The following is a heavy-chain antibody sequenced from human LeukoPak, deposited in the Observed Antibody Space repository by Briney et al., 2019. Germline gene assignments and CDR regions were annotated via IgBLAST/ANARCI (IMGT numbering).Heavy chain of an antibody. V-gene: IGHV3-30*03. CDR1: GFTFSSYG. CDR2: ISYDGSNK. J-gene: IGHJ6*02. D-gene: IGHD2-21*02. CDR3: ARAPDCGGDCYQSGMDV. Sequence: GRSLRLSCAASGFTFSSYGMHWVRQAPGKGLEWVAVISYDGSNKYYADSVKGRFTISRDNSKNTLYLQMNSLRAEDTAVYYCARAPDCGGDCYQSGMDVWGQGTTVTVSS.